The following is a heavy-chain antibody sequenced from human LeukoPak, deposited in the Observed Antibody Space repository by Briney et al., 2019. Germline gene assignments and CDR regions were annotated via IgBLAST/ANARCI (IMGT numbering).Heavy chain of an antibody. J-gene: IGHJ4*02. D-gene: IGHD5-12*01. CDR2: IYWDDDM. CDR3: AHRARGYRFDS. V-gene: IGHV2-5*02. CDR1: GFSLSTSGVG. Sequence: SGPTLVNPTQTLTLTCTFSGFSLSTSGVGLAWIRQPPGKALEWLALIYWDDDMRYSPSLKPRLTITKDTSKNQVVLTMTDMDPVDTATYFCAHRARGYRFDSWGQGTLVTVSS.